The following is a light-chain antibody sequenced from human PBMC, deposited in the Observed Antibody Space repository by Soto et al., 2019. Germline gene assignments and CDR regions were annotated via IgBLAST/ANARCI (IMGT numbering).Light chain of an antibody. CDR2: GAS. V-gene: IGKV3-20*01. CDR3: QQYGGSPRIT. Sequence: PGERATLSCRASERLSSVYLAWYQQRPGQPPRLLIYGASNRATGIPDRFSGSGSGTDFTLIINRLEPEDVAIYYCQQYGGSPRITFGQGTRLEIK. CDR1: ERLSSVY. J-gene: IGKJ5*01.